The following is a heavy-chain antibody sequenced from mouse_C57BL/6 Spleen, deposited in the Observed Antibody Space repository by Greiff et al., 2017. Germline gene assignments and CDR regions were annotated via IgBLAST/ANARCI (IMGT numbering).Heavy chain of an antibody. Sequence: EVQLVESGGGLVKPGGSLKLSCAASGFTFSDYGMHWVRQAPEKGLEWVAYISSGSSTIYYADTVKGRFTISRDKAKNTLFLQMTSLRSEDTAMYYCARPYYSNYYYAMDYWGQGTSVTVSS. CDR1: GFTFSDYG. V-gene: IGHV5-17*01. J-gene: IGHJ4*01. CDR3: ARPYYSNYYYAMDY. CDR2: ISSGSSTI. D-gene: IGHD2-5*01.